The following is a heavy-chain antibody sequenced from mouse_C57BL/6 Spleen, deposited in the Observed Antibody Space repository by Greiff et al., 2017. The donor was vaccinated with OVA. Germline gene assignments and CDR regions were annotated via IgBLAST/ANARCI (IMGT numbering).Heavy chain of an antibody. V-gene: IGHV1-55*01. D-gene: IGHD2-4*01. J-gene: IGHJ3*01. Sequence: QVQLQQPGAELVKPGASVKMSCKASGYTFTSYWITWVKPRPGQGLEWIGDIYPGSGSTNYNEKFKSKATLTVDTSSSTAYMQLSSLTSEDSAVYYCARGNDYDGTVFAYWGQGTLVTVSA. CDR1: GYTFTSYW. CDR3: ARGNDYDGTVFAY. CDR2: IYPGSGST.